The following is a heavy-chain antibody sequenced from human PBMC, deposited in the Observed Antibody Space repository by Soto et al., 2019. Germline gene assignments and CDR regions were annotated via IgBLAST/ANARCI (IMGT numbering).Heavy chain of an antibody. CDR3: ARDIASGAFDI. D-gene: IGHD6-13*01. J-gene: IGHJ3*02. Sequence: PGGSLRLSCAASGLTFSSYSMNWVRQAPGKGLEWVSSISSSSSYIYYADSVKGRLTISRDNAKNSLYLQMNSLRAEDTAVYYCARDIASGAFDIWGQGTMVTVSS. CDR2: ISSSSSYI. CDR1: GLTFSSYS. V-gene: IGHV3-21*01.